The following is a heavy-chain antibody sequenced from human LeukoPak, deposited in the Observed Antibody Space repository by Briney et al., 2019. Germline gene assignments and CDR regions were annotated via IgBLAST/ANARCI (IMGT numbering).Heavy chain of an antibody. CDR2: IYHSGGT. J-gene: IGHJ5*02. Sequence: SETLSLTCTVSGGSISSGGYYWSWIRQPPGKGLEWIGYIYHSGGTYYNPSLKSRVTISVDRSKNQFSLKLSSVTAADTAVYYCARYSWSSSPKNWFDPWGQGTLVTVSS. V-gene: IGHV4-30-2*01. CDR3: ARYSWSSSPKNWFDP. D-gene: IGHD6-6*01. CDR1: GGSISSGGYY.